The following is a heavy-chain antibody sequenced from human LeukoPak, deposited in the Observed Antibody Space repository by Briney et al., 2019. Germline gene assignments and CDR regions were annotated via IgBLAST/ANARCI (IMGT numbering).Heavy chain of an antibody. J-gene: IGHJ5*02. Sequence: GGSLRLSCAASGFTFSTYSIDWVRQAPGKGLERISYISSSSSTIDFADSVKGRFTISRDNARNSVYLQMNSLTAEDTAVYYCARVHTSSYAADLWGQGTLVTVSS. V-gene: IGHV3-48*04. CDR3: ARVHTSSYAADL. D-gene: IGHD3-22*01. CDR1: GFTFSTYS. CDR2: ISSSSSTI.